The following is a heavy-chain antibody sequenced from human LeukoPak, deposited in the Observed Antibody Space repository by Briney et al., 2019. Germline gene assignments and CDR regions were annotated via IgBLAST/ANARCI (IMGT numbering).Heavy chain of an antibody. CDR1: GYTFTSYA. J-gene: IGHJ6*03. CDR2: INTNTGNP. D-gene: IGHD2-8*01. V-gene: IGHV7-4-1*02. CDR3: ARAHIVLNAPYYMDV. Sequence: VSVKVSCKASGYTFTSYAMNWVRQAPGQGREWMGGINTNTGNPTYAQGFTGRFVFSLDTSVSTAYLQISSLKAEDTAVYYCARAHIVLNAPYYMDVWGKGTTVTVSS.